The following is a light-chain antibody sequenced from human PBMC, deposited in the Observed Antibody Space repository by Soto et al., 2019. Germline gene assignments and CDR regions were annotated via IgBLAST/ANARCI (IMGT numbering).Light chain of an antibody. CDR3: QQSSRTPLT. Sequence: DIQMTQFPSSLSASVGDRVTITCRASQSIRNYLHWYQQKPGKAPKLLIYAASSLKSGVPSRFSGSGSGTDFTLTISSLQPEDFATYHCQQSSRTPLTFGVGTKVAIK. CDR1: QSIRNY. J-gene: IGKJ4*01. V-gene: IGKV1-39*01. CDR2: AAS.